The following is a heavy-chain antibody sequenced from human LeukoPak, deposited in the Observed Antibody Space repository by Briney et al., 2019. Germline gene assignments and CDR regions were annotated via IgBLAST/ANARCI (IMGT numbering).Heavy chain of an antibody. Sequence: SQTLSLTCTVSGGSISSGSYYWSWIRQPAGKGLEWIGRIYTSGSTNYNPSLKSRVTISVDTSKNQFSLKLSSVTAADTAVYYCARDRRRHGMDVWGKGTTVTVSS. CDR2: IYTSGST. CDR3: ARDRRRHGMDV. J-gene: IGHJ6*04. V-gene: IGHV4-61*02. CDR1: GGSISSGSYY.